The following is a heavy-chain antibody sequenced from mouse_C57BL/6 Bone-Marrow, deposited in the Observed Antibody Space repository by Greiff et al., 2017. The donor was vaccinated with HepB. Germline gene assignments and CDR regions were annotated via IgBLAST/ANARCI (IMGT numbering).Heavy chain of an antibody. Sequence: VQRVESGAELARPGASVKLSCKASGYTFTSYGISWVKQRTGQGLEWIGEIYPRSGNTYYNEKFKGKATLTADKSSSTAYMELRSLTSEDSAVYFCARRASSWYFDVWGTGTTVTVSS. V-gene: IGHV1-81*01. D-gene: IGHD3-1*01. CDR1: GYTFTSYG. J-gene: IGHJ1*03. CDR3: ARRASSWYFDV. CDR2: IYPRSGNT.